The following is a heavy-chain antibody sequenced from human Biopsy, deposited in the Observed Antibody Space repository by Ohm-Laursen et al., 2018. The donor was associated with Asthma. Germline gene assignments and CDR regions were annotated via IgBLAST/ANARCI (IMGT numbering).Heavy chain of an antibody. CDR1: GYTFNSAG. Sequence: SVKVSCKTSGYTFNSAGITWVRQATGQGLEWMGWISVYNGNTKVAQKLQDRVTMITDTPTSTAYMELRSLRSDDTAVYFCARAVDYSHYYGIDVWGQGTTVTVS. V-gene: IGHV1-18*01. CDR3: ARAVDYSHYYGIDV. J-gene: IGHJ6*02. D-gene: IGHD3-10*01. CDR2: ISVYNGNT.